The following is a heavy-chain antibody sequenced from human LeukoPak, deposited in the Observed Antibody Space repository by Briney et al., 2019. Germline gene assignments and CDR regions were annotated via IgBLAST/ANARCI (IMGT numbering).Heavy chain of an antibody. CDR3: AQIPFRSGDYHFDY. V-gene: IGHV3-23*01. Sequence: GGSLRLSCAASGFTFSSYAMSWVRQTPGKGLGWVSTISGSGASTYYADSVKGRFTVSRDNSKNTLHLQMKSLRAADTAVYYCAQIPFRSGDYHFDYWGQGTLLTVSS. CDR2: ISGSGAST. J-gene: IGHJ4*02. D-gene: IGHD3-3*01. CDR1: GFTFSSYA.